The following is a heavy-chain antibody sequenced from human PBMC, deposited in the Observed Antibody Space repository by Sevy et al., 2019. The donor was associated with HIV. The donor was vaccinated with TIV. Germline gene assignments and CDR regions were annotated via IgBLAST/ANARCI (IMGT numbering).Heavy chain of an antibody. CDR1: GFSLSSTGVG. J-gene: IGHJ4*02. CDR3: AHRLSGSSYFDY. CDR2: IYWDDDN. V-gene: IGHV2-5*02. Sequence: SGPTLVKPTQTLTLTCSFSGFSLSSTGVGVGWIRQPPGKALEWLALIYWDDDNRYSPSLRSRLIITKDTSKNQVVLTMSNVDPVDTAAYYCAHRLSGSSYFDYWGQGTLVTVSS. D-gene: IGHD3-10*01.